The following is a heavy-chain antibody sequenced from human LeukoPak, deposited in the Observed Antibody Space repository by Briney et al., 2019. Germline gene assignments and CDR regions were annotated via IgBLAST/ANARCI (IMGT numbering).Heavy chain of an antibody. CDR1: GFTFDDYG. V-gene: IGHV3-23*01. CDR2: ISGSGGRT. J-gene: IGHJ3*02. CDR3: AKAEGIHNDAFDI. Sequence: GGSLRLSCAASGFTFDDYGMSWVRQAPGKGLEWVSAISGSGGRTYYADSVKGRFTISRDNSKNTLYLQMNSLRAEDTAVYYCAKAEGIHNDAFDIWGQGTMVTVSS.